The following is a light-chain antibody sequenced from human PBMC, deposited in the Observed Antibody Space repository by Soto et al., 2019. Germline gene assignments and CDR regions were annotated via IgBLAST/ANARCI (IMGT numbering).Light chain of an antibody. Sequence: DIQMTQSPSSLSAFVGDGVTITCRASQSISNYLNWYHQKPGKAPKLLIFAASRLQSGVPSRFSGSGSGTDFTLTISRLEPEDFAVYYCQQFGSSVTFGQGTRLEI. V-gene: IGKV1-39*01. CDR1: QSISNY. J-gene: IGKJ5*01. CDR3: QQFGSSVT. CDR2: AAS.